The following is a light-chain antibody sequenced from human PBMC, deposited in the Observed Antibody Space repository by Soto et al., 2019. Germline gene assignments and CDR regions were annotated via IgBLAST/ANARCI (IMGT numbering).Light chain of an antibody. Sequence: ESVLTKSPSTLSFAPGERATLSCRASQSVSSSDLAWYQQKPGQAPRLLIYGASSRATGIPDRFSSSGSGTDFTLTISGLEPEDSAAYYCQRHGATFGQGTKVDIK. CDR3: QRHGAT. J-gene: IGKJ1*01. CDR1: QSVSSSD. CDR2: GAS. V-gene: IGKV3-20*01.